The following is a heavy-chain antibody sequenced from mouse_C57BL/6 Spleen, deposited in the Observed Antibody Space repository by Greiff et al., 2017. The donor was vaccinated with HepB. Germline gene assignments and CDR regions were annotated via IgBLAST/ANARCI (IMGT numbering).Heavy chain of an antibody. CDR2: INPSTGGT. CDR1: GYSFTGYY. CDR3: ARGAHYSNYHDFDY. Sequence: EVQLQQSGPELVKPGASVKISCKASGYSFTGYYMNWVKQSPEKSLEWIGEINPSTGGTTYNQKFKAKATLTVDKSSSTAYMQLKSLTSEDSAVYYCARGAHYSNYHDFDYWGQGTTLTVSS. V-gene: IGHV1-42*01. D-gene: IGHD2-5*01. J-gene: IGHJ2*01.